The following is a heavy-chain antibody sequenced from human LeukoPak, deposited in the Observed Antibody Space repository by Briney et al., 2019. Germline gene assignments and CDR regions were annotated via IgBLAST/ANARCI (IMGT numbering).Heavy chain of an antibody. Sequence: NPSETLSLTCTVSDGSISSSSYYWGWIRQPPGKGLEWIGNIYYSGSTYYNPSLKSRVTISVDTSKNQFSLTLSSVTAADTAVYYCARDQGRWLVRTFDYWGQGTLVTVSS. CDR3: ARDQGRWLVRTFDY. D-gene: IGHD6-19*01. CDR1: DGSISSSSYY. V-gene: IGHV4-39*07. J-gene: IGHJ4*02. CDR2: IYYSGST.